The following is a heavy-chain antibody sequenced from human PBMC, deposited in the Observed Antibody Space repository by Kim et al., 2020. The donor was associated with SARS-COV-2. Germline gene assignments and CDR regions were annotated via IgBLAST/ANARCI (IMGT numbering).Heavy chain of an antibody. V-gene: IGHV1-3*01. CDR3: ARDQKGVWVVTPHLYGMDV. D-gene: IGHD2-21*02. CDR1: GYTFTSYA. Sequence: ASVKVSCKASGYTFTSYAMHWVRQAPGQRLEWMGWINAGNGNTKYSQKFQGRVTITRDTSASTAYMELSSLRSEDTAVYYCARDQKGVWVVTPHLYGMDVWGQGTTVTVSS. CDR2: INAGNGNT. J-gene: IGHJ6*02.